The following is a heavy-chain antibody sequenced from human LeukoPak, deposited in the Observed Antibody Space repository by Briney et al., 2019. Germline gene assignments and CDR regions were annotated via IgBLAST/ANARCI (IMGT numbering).Heavy chain of an antibody. J-gene: IGHJ2*01. CDR2: IWYDGSNK. CDR3: ARHKAPKMTMIVVAPSRYFDL. V-gene: IGHV3-33*01. CDR1: GFTFSSYG. D-gene: IGHD3-22*01. Sequence: GRSLRLSCAASGFTFSSYGMHWVRQAPGKGLEWVAVIWYDGSNKYYADSVKGRFTISRDNSKNTLYLQMNSLRAEDTAVYYCARHKAPKMTMIVVAPSRYFDLWGRGTLVTVSS.